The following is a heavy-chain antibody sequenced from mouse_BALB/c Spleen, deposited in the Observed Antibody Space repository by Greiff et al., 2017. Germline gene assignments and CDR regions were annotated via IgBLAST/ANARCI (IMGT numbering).Heavy chain of an antibody. V-gene: IGHV3-2*02. CDR1: GYSITSDYA. CDR3: AGDYGLAY. J-gene: IGHJ3*01. D-gene: IGHD1-2*01. CDR2: ISYSGST. Sequence: VQLKESGPGLVKPSQSLSLTCTVTGYSITSDYAWNWIRQFPGNKLEWMGYISYSGSTSYNPSLKSRISITRDTSKNQFFLQLNSVTTEDTATYYCAGDYGLAYWGQGTLVTVSA.